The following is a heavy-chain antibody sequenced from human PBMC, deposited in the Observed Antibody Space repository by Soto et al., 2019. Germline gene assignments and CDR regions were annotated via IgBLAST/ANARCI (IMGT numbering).Heavy chain of an antibody. V-gene: IGHV3-9*01. CDR2: ISWNSGSI. D-gene: IGHD2-21*01. Sequence: EVQLVESGGGLVQPGRSLRLSCAASGFTFDDYAMHWVRQAPGKGLEWVSGISWNSGSIGYADAVKGRFTISRDNAKNSLYLQMNSLRAEYTALYYCAQGGGDCYTYPFDYWGQGTLVTVSS. J-gene: IGHJ4*02. CDR1: GFTFDDYA. CDR3: AQGGGDCYTYPFDY.